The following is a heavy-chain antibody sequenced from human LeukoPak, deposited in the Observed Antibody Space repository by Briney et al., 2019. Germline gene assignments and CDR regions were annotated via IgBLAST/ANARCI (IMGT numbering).Heavy chain of an antibody. CDR2: MNPNSGNT. Sequence: GASVKVSCKASGYTFTSYDINWVRQATGQGLEWMGWMNPNSGNTGYAQKFQGRVTMTRNTSISTAYMELSSLRSEDTAVYYCARARRYSSTYYFDYWGQGTLVTVSS. J-gene: IGHJ4*02. D-gene: IGHD6-13*01. CDR3: ARARRYSSTYYFDY. V-gene: IGHV1-8*01. CDR1: GYTFTSYD.